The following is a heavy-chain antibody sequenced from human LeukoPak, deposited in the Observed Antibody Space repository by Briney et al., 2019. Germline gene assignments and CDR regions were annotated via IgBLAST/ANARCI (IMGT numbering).Heavy chain of an antibody. D-gene: IGHD1-26*01. V-gene: IGHV3-30*03. CDR2: ISYDGSNK. CDR1: GFTFSSYG. Sequence: GGSLRLSCAASGFTFSSYGMHWVRQAPGKGLEWVAVISYDGSNKYYADSVKGRFTISRDNSKNTLYLQMNSLRAEDTAVYYCATLPGVVGATNFDYWGQGTLVTVSS. CDR3: ATLPGVVGATNFDY. J-gene: IGHJ4*02.